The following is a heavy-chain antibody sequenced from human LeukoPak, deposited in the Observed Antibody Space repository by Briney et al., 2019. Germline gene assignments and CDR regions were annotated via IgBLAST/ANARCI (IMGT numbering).Heavy chain of an antibody. V-gene: IGHV3-48*01. Sequence: GGSLRLSCAASGFTFSSYWMHWVRQAPGKGLEWISYISSGSSTIYYADSVKGRFTISRDNAKNSLYLHLSSLRAEDTAVYYCARSGSSYDGSQSWFDYWGQGTLVTVSS. D-gene: IGHD3-22*01. CDR3: ARSGSSYDGSQSWFDY. J-gene: IGHJ4*02. CDR1: GFTFSSYW. CDR2: ISSGSSTI.